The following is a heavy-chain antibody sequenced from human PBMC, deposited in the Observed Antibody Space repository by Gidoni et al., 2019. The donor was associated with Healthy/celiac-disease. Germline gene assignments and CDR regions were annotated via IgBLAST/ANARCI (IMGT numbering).Heavy chain of an antibody. V-gene: IGHV1-69*06. CDR1: VGTFTSYA. Sequence: QVQLVQSGAEVKKPGSSLKVSCKASVGTFTSYAIRWVRQAPGQGLEWMGGIIPIVGTANYAQKFQGRVTITADKSTSTAYMELSSLRSEDTAVYYCARELGARGYSYGFLELDYWGQGTLVTVSS. D-gene: IGHD5-18*01. CDR3: ARELGARGYSYGFLELDY. CDR2: IIPIVGTA. J-gene: IGHJ4*02.